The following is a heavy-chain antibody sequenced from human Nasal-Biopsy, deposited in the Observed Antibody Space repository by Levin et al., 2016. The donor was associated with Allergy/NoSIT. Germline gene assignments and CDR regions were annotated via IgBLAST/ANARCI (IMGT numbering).Heavy chain of an antibody. CDR3: AFRSHCSSTTCSLFY. CDR2: IIPILAVE. J-gene: IGHJ4*02. D-gene: IGHD2-2*01. Sequence: SVKVSCKAPGGTGETFSSYDIRWLRQAPGQGLESMGRIIPILAVEDYAQKFQGRITITADRSTNTAYLELRSLRSEDTATYFCAFRSHCSSTTCSLFYWGQGTLVTVSS. V-gene: IGHV1-69*04. CDR1: GGTGETFSSYD.